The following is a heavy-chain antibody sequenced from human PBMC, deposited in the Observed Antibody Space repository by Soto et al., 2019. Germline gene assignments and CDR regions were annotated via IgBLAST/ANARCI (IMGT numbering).Heavy chain of an antibody. V-gene: IGHV4-4*02. CDR2: IYHSGST. J-gene: IGHJ4*02. CDR3: ARGETQQQREY. Sequence: QVQLQESGPGLVKPSGTLSLTCAVSGDSITSDKWWMWIRQPPGKGLQWIGEIYHSGSTKYNPSLKSRVIISVAKSKNQFSLTLSSVTAADTAVYYCARGETQQQREYWGQGTLVTVSS. CDR1: GDSITSDKW. D-gene: IGHD6-13*01.